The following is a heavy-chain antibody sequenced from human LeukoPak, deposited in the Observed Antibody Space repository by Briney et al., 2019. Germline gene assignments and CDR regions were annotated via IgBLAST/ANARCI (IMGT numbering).Heavy chain of an antibody. V-gene: IGHV4-59*08. Sequence: SETLSLTCIVSGGFISSYYWSWIRQPPGKGLEWIGYIFNSGSTNYNPSLKSRVTISVDTSKNQFSLKLSSVTAADTAVYYCARKYPHGAHSYYYGSGASRGWFDPWGQGTLVTVSS. CDR2: IFNSGST. D-gene: IGHD3-10*01. CDR3: ARKYPHGAHSYYYGSGASRGWFDP. J-gene: IGHJ5*02. CDR1: GGFISSYY.